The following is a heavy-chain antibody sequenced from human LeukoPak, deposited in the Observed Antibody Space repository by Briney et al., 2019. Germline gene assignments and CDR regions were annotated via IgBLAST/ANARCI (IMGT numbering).Heavy chain of an antibody. CDR2: IKTDGSEK. Sequence: PGGSLTLSCAASGFIFSNYWMSWVRQAPGKGLEWVANIKTDGSEKYYMDSVKGRFTISRDNAKNSLCLQMNSLRVEDTAVYYCAKWTYSSGWYYDYWGQGTLVTVSS. CDR1: GFIFSNYW. D-gene: IGHD6-19*01. V-gene: IGHV3-7*02. CDR3: AKWTYSSGWYYDY. J-gene: IGHJ4*02.